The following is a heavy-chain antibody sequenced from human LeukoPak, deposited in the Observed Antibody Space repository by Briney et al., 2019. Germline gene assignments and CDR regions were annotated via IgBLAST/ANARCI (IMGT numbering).Heavy chain of an antibody. V-gene: IGHV3-23*01. CDR1: GFTFSSYA. CDR2: ITGSGGNT. Sequence: PGGSLRLSCAASGFTFSSYAMSWVRQAPGKGLEWVSLITGSGGNTYSADSVKGRFTISRDNSENTLYLQMSSLRAEDTAIYYCAQGTPTGYGTSWFDYWGQGTLVTVSS. CDR3: AQGTPTGYGTSWFDY. J-gene: IGHJ4*02. D-gene: IGHD6-13*01.